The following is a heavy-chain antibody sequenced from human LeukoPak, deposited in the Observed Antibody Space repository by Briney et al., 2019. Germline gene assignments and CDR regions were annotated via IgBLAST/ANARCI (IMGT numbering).Heavy chain of an antibody. V-gene: IGHV3-23*01. CDR1: GFTFSSYA. CDR3: AKDRYSSSWRAFDY. D-gene: IGHD6-13*01. J-gene: IGHJ4*02. Sequence: PGRSLRLSCAASGFTFSSYAMSWVRQAPGKGPEWVSAISGSGGSTYYADSVKGRFTISRDNSKNTLYLQMNSLRAEDTAVYYCAKDRYSSSWRAFDYWGQGTLVTVSS. CDR2: ISGSGGST.